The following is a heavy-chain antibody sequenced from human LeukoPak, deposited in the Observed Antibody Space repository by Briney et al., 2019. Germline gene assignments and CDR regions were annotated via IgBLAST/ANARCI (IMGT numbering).Heavy chain of an antibody. CDR3: AKEGYDFWSGYLAA. CDR2: IWYDGSHK. CDR1: GFTFSTYA. D-gene: IGHD3-3*01. Sequence: PGGSLRLSCVASGFTFSTYALHWVRQAPGKGLEWVALIWYDGSHKYYGDSVKGRFTISRDNSKNTLYLEMNSLSAEDTSVYYCAKEGYDFWSGYLAAWGQGTLVTVSS. J-gene: IGHJ5*02. V-gene: IGHV3-33*06.